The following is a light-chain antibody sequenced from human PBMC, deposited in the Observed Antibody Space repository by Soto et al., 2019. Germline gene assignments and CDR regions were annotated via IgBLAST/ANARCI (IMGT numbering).Light chain of an antibody. CDR2: DAS. Sequence: EVVLTQSPATLSLSPGERATLSCRASQSVSTYLAWFQQKPGQVPRLLIYDASNRATGIPARFSGSGSGTDFTLTISSLEPEDFAVYYCQQRMAWPPITFGQGTRLEMK. CDR1: QSVSTY. J-gene: IGKJ5*01. V-gene: IGKV3-11*01. CDR3: QQRMAWPPIT.